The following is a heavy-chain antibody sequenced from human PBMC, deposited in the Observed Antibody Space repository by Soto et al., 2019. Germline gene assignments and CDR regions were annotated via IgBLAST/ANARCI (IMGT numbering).Heavy chain of an antibody. CDR3: ARSYSSGWFSRDYYYGMDV. V-gene: IGHV3-30-3*01. J-gene: IGHJ6*02. CDR2: ISYDGSNK. CDR1: GFTFSSYA. D-gene: IGHD6-19*01. Sequence: PGGSLRLSCAASGFTFSSYAMHWVRQAPGKGLEWVAVISYDGSNKYYADSVKGRFTISRDNSKNTLYLQMNSLRAEDTAVYYCARSYSSGWFSRDYYYGMDVWGQGTTVTVSS.